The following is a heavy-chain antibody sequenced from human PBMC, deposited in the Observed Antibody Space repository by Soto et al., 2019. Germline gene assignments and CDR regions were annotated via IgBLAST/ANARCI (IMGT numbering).Heavy chain of an antibody. V-gene: IGHV1-69*06. CDR3: ARAIKRWEVNYFFDY. CDR1: GSTFNNFA. Sequence: QVVLLQSGAEVKEPGSSVRVSCTVSGSTFNNFAFSWVRQAPGHGPEWMGGIVVISNTADYSQRFQDRVTITADTSTNTRYMELGSLTFEDTAVYYCARAIKRWEVNYFFDYWGQGTLVTVSS. J-gene: IGHJ4*02. CDR2: IVVISNTA. D-gene: IGHD1-26*01.